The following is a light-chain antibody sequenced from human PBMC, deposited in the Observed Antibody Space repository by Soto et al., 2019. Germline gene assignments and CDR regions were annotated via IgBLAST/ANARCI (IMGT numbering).Light chain of an antibody. CDR3: AEWDDSLNGYVV. V-gene: IGLV1-44*01. Sequence: QSVLTQPPSASGTPGQRVTISCSGSSSNIGSNTVNWYQQLPGTAPKLLIYSNNQRPSGVPARFSGSKSGTSASLAISGRQSEDEADYYCAEWDDSLNGYVVFGGGTKLTVL. J-gene: IGLJ2*01. CDR1: SSNIGSNT. CDR2: SNN.